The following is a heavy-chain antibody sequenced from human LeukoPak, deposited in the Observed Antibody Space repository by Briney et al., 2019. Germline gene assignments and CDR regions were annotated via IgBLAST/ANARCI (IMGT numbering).Heavy chain of an antibody. CDR2: IYTSGST. CDR3: ARVESSSGYNWNYGAFDI. Sequence: SETLSLTCTVSGGSISSYYWSWIRQPAGKGLEWIGRIYTSGSTNYNPSLKSRVTMSVDTSKNQFSLKLSSVTAADTAVYYCARVESSSGYNWNYGAFDIWGQGTMVTVSS. V-gene: IGHV4-4*07. CDR1: GGSISSYY. J-gene: IGHJ3*02. D-gene: IGHD1-7*01.